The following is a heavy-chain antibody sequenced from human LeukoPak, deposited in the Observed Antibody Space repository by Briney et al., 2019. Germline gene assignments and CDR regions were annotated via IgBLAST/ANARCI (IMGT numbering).Heavy chain of an antibody. CDR1: GFTFSNAW. Sequence: PGGSLRLSCAASGFTFSNAWMSWVRQAPGKGLEWVGRIKSKGDGGTTDYAAPVKGRFTISRDDSKNTLYLQMNSLKTEDTAVYYCTTDDYYDSSVSGWYFDYWGQGTLVTVSS. V-gene: IGHV3-15*01. J-gene: IGHJ4*02. CDR3: TTDDYYDSSVSGWYFDY. D-gene: IGHD3-22*01. CDR2: IKSKGDGGTT.